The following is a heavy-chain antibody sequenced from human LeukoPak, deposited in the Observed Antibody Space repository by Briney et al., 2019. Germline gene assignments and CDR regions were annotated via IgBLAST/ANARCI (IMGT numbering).Heavy chain of an antibody. V-gene: IGHV3-23*01. Sequence: GGSLRLSCAASGFTFSSYGMHWVRQAPGKGLEWVSTISGSGGSTYYADSVKGRFTISRDNSKNTLYLQMNSLTAEDTAVYYCAKDSGSYPIGGDYWGQGTLVTVSS. CDR3: AKDSGSYPIGGDY. J-gene: IGHJ4*02. CDR1: GFTFSSYG. CDR2: ISGSGGST. D-gene: IGHD1-26*01.